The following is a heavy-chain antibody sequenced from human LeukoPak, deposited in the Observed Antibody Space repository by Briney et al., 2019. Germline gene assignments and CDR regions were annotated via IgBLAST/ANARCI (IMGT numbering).Heavy chain of an antibody. CDR3: ARYYYDSRGYYYYYFDY. CDR1: GGSISSSSYY. D-gene: IGHD3-22*01. J-gene: IGHJ4*02. CDR2: IYYSGST. V-gene: IGHV4-39*01. Sequence: SETLSLTCTVSGGSISSSSYYWGWIRQPPGKGLEWIGSIYYSGSTYYNPSLKSRVTISVDTSKNQFSLKLSSVTPEDTAVYYCARYYYDSRGYYYYYFDYWGQGTLVTVSS.